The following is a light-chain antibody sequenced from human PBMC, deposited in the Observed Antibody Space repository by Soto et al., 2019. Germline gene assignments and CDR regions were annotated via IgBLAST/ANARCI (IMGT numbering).Light chain of an antibody. CDR2: EVS. V-gene: IGKV2D-29*02. J-gene: IGKJ5*01. CDR1: HSLLHITGETF. CDR3: MKSTQLPPT. Sequence: DVVMTQTPLSLSVAPGQPASISCKSSHSLLHITGETFLFWYLQKPCQSPQILIYEVSTRVSGVPDRFSGSGSGTDLKLEISRVETDDVGIYYCMKSTQLPPTCGQGTRLEIK.